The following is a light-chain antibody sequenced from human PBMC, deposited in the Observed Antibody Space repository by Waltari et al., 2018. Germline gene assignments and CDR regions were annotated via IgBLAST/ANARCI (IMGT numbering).Light chain of an antibody. J-gene: IGLJ3*02. CDR3: SSYTSDSTIV. CDR1: GRDVGNYNY. V-gene: IGLV2-14*03. CDR2: DVT. Sequence: QSALTQPASVSGSPGQSITISCIGTGRDVGNYNYVSWYQCHPGQAPKLMIYDVTERLSGVSDRFSGSKSGNTASLTISGLQTEDEAFYYCSSYTSDSTIVFGGGTRLTVL.